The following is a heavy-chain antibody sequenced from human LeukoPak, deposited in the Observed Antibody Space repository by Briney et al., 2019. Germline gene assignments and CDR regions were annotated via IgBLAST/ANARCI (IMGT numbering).Heavy chain of an antibody. CDR2: ISDSGGTT. Sequence: PGGSLRLSCAASGFTFSSYAMRWVRQAPGKGLEWVSVISDSGGTTYYADSVKGRFTISRDNSKNTLYLQMNSLRAEDTAIYYCAKDRGTYRDYMDGWGTGTTVTVSS. J-gene: IGHJ6*03. D-gene: IGHD1-26*01. V-gene: IGHV3-23*01. CDR3: AKDRGTYRDYMDG. CDR1: GFTFSSYA.